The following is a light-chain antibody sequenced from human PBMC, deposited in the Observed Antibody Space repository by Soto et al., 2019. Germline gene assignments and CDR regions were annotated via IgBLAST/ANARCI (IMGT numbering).Light chain of an antibody. J-gene: IGKJ4*01. CDR2: DAS. V-gene: IGKV3-11*01. Sequence: EIVLTQSLATLSLSPGERATLSCRASQSVSSYLAWYQQKPGQAPRLLIYDASNRATGIPARFSGSGSGTDFTLTISSLEPEDFAVYYCQQRRTFGGGTRVDIK. CDR1: QSVSSY. CDR3: QQRRT.